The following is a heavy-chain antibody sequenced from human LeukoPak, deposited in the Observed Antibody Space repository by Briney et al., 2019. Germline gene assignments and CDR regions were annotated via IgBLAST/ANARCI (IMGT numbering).Heavy chain of an antibody. Sequence: GGSLRLFCAASGFTFDDYGMSWVRQAPGKGLEWVSGINWNGGSTGYADSVKGRFTISRDNAKNSLYLQMNSLRAEDTALYYCAREQGMVRGSWFDPWGQGTLVTVSS. CDR1: GFTFDDYG. CDR2: INWNGGST. D-gene: IGHD3-10*01. V-gene: IGHV3-20*04. CDR3: AREQGMVRGSWFDP. J-gene: IGHJ5*02.